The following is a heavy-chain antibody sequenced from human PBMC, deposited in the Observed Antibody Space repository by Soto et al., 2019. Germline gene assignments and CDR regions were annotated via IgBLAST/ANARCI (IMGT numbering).Heavy chain of an antibody. V-gene: IGHV1-18*01. Sequence: QVQLVQSGAEVRRPGASVKVSCKASGYTFSNDGINWVRQAPGQGLEWMGWISAYNGNTEYAQNLQGRVTMTTDTSTSTAYMGLRSRRSDYTAVYSCARGGPTSADYYYGMDVWGLGTTVTVSS. CDR2: ISAYNGNT. CDR3: ARGGPTSADYYYGMDV. J-gene: IGHJ6*02. D-gene: IGHD3-10*01. CDR1: GYTFSNDG.